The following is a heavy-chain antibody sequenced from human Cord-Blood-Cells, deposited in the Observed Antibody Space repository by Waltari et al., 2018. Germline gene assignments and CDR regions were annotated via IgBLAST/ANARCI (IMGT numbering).Heavy chain of an antibody. D-gene: IGHD2-21*01. CDR3: ASIHRYYYYMDV. J-gene: IGHJ6*03. V-gene: IGHV4-39*01. CDR2: IYYSGST. Sequence: QLQLPESGPGLVKPSETLSLTCTVSGGSISSSSYYWCGLRPPPGKGLEWIGSIYYSGSTYYNPSLKSRVTISVDTSKNQFSLKLSSVTAADTAVYYCASIHRYYYYMDVWGKGTTVTVSS. CDR1: GGSISSSSYY.